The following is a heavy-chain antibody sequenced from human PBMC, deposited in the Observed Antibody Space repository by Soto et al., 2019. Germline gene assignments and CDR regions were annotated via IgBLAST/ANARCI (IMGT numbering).Heavy chain of an antibody. V-gene: IGHV3-53*04. Sequence: EVPLVESGGGLVQPGGSLRLSFAASGFTVSSNSMSWVRQAPGKGLEWVSVIYSGGSTYYADSVKGRFTISRHNSKNTLYLQMNSLRAEDTAVYYCAREVGHGWFDPWGQGTLVTVSS. CDR3: AREVGHGWFDP. CDR2: IYSGGST. CDR1: GFTVSSNS. J-gene: IGHJ5*02.